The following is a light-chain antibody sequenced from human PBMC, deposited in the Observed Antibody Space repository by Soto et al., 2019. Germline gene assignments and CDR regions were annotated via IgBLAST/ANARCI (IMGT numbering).Light chain of an antibody. CDR3: QSYDSSLSGGV. CDR2: GNS. J-gene: IGLJ3*02. CDR1: SSNIGAGYD. V-gene: IGLV1-40*01. Sequence: QAVVTQPPSVSGAPGQRVTISCTGSSSNIGAGYDVHWYQQLPGTAPKLLIYGNSNRPSGVPDRFSGSKSGTSAPLAITGLQAEDDADYYCQSYDSSLSGGVFGGGTKLTVL.